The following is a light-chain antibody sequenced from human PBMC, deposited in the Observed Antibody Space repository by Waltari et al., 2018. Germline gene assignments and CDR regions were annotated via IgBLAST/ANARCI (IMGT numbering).Light chain of an antibody. Sequence: QSALTQPASVSGSPGQSITISCTGTSSDVGGYNLVSWYQQHPGKAPNFIIYEVTKRPSGVSNRFSGSKSGNTASLTISGLQAEDEADYYCCSFAGSATSVVFGGGTKLTVL. J-gene: IGLJ2*01. CDR2: EVT. V-gene: IGLV2-23*02. CDR3: CSFAGSATSVV. CDR1: SSDVGGYNL.